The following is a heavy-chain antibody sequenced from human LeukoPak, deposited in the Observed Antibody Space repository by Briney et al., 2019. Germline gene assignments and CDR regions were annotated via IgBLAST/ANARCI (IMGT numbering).Heavy chain of an antibody. CDR2: INPNSGGT. D-gene: IGHD2-2*01. CDR3: ARDKQVVVPAASEGS. V-gene: IGHV1-2*02. CDR1: GYTFTGYY. Sequence: GASVKVSCKASGYTFTGYYMHWVRQAPGQGLEWMGWINPNSGGTNYAQKFQGRVTMTRDTSISTAYMELSRLRSDDTAVYYCARDKQVVVPAASEGSWGQGTLVTVSS. J-gene: IGHJ5*02.